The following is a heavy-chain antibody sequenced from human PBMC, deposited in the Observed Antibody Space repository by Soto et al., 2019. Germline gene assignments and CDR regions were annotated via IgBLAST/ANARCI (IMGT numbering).Heavy chain of an antibody. J-gene: IGHJ4*02. D-gene: IGHD3-3*01. V-gene: IGHV4-39*01. CDR3: ATQYYDFWSGYYLPFDY. CDR2: IYYSGST. Sequence: SETLSLTCAVYGGSFSGYYWGWIRQPPGKGLEWIGSIYYSGSTYYNPSLKSRVTISVDTSKNQFSLKLSSVTAADTAVYYCATQYYDFWSGYYLPFDYWGQGTLVTVSS. CDR1: GGSFSGYY.